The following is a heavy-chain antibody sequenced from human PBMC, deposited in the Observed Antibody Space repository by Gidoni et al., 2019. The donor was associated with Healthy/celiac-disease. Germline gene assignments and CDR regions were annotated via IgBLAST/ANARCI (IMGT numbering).Heavy chain of an antibody. CDR3: ASEGAYDYVWGSYRQTLFDY. Sequence: QLQLHESGPGLVKPSETLSLTCTVSGGSISSSSYYWGWIRQPPGTGLEWIGSIYYSGSTYYNPSLKSRVTISVDTYKNQFSLKLSSVTAADTAVYYCASEGAYDYVWGSYRQTLFDYWGQGTLVTVSS. CDR2: IYYSGST. J-gene: IGHJ4*02. D-gene: IGHD3-16*02. V-gene: IGHV4-39*01. CDR1: GGSISSSSYY.